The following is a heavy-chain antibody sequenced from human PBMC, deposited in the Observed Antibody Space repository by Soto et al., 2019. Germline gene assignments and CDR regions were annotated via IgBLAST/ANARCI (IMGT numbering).Heavy chain of an antibody. Sequence: SETLSLTCAVYGGSFSGYYWSWIRQPPGKGLEWIGEINHSGSTNYNPSLKSRVTISVDTSKNKFSLKLSSVTAADTAVYYCARGGRYSYGPFDYWGQGTLVTVSS. J-gene: IGHJ4*02. D-gene: IGHD5-18*01. CDR3: ARGGRYSYGPFDY. V-gene: IGHV4-34*01. CDR2: INHSGST. CDR1: GGSFSGYY.